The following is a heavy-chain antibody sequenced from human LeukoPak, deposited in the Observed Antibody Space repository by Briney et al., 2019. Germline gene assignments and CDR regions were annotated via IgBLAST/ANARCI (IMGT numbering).Heavy chain of an antibody. CDR3: ITPLPYSAQ. CDR2: IKPKTDGETT. V-gene: IGHV3-15*07. D-gene: IGHD2-21*01. Sequence: GGSLRLSCAASGFAFSDYAMNWVRQAPGKGLEWVGRIKPKTDGETTEYAAPVKDRFSISRDDSKSMMYLQMNSLKTEDTAVYYCITPLPYSAQGGQGTLVTVSS. CDR1: GFAFSDYA. J-gene: IGHJ4*02.